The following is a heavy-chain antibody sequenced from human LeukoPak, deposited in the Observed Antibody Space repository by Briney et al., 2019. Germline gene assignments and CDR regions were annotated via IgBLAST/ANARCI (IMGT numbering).Heavy chain of an antibody. CDR2: ISCSCSTI. J-gene: IGHJ4*02. CDR3: ARDYKRWGNFDS. D-gene: IGHD5-24*01. V-gene: IGHV3-48*03. Sequence: GTLSLTCAVSVGSISSGNWRNWVRQAPGKGVEWVSYISCSCSTIHYEDSVKGGFTISRDNTKNSLYLQMNRLRVEDTAVYYCARDYKRWGNFDSWGQGTLVSVSS. CDR1: VGSISSGN.